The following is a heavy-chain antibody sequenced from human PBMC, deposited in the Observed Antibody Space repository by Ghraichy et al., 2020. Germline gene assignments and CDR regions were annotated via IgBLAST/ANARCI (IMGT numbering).Heavy chain of an antibody. CDR1: GFTFSDYA. CDR2: ISPSGAGT. Sequence: GSLRLSCAASGFTFSDYAMSWVRQAPGKGLEWVSAISPSGAGTYYAGSVKGRFTISRDNSKNTLYLQMNSLRAEDTALYYCAKEDYAGNSGFDHWGHGALVTVSS. J-gene: IGHJ4*01. CDR3: AKEDYAGNSGFDH. D-gene: IGHD4-23*01. V-gene: IGHV3-23*01.